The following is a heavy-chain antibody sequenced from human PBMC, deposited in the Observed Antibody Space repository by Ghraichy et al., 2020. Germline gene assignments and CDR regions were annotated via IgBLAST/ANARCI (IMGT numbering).Heavy chain of an antibody. V-gene: IGHV4-4*02. CDR3: ARDHGDWGSYYYYGMDV. CDR1: GGSISSSNW. J-gene: IGHJ6*02. CDR2: IYHSGST. D-gene: IGHD7-27*01. Sequence: SETLSLTCAVSGGSISSSNWWSWVRQPPGKGLEWIGEIYHSGSTNYNPSLKSRVTISVDKSKNQFSLKLSSVTAADTAVYYCARDHGDWGSYYYYGMDVWGQGTTVTVSS.